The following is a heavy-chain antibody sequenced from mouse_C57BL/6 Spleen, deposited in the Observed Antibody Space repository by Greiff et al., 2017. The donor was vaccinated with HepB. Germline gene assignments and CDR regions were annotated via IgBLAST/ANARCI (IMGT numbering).Heavy chain of an antibody. Sequence: EVTLVESGAELVRPGASVKLSCTASGFNIKDDYMHWVKQRPEQGLEWIGWIDPENGDTEYASKFQGKATITADTSSNTAYLQLSSLTSEDTAVYYCTPYGNYGAYWGQGTLVTVSA. V-gene: IGHV14-4*01. J-gene: IGHJ3*01. CDR2: IDPENGDT. CDR3: TPYGNYGAY. D-gene: IGHD2-1*01. CDR1: GFNIKDDY.